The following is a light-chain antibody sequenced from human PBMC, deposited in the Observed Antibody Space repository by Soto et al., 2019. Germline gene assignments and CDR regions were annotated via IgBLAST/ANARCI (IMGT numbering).Light chain of an antibody. CDR2: GAS. CDR3: QQYDSSPRT. Sequence: EIVLTQSPGTLSVSPGDGATLSCRASQTVGKNYLAWYQQRPGQAPRLLIHGASSRATGIPDRFSGSGSGTEFTLTIGRLEPEDFAVYYCQQYDSSPRTFDQGTKVDIK. J-gene: IGKJ1*01. V-gene: IGKV3-20*01. CDR1: QTVGKNY.